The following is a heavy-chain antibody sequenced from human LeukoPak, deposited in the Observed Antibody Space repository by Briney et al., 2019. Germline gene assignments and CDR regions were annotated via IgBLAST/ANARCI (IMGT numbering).Heavy chain of an antibody. V-gene: IGHV3-49*04. CDR3: TRVGAAAGTLYYYYYYMDV. CDR2: IRSKAYGGTT. Sequence: PGGSLRLSCTASGFTFGDYAMSWVRQAPGKGLEWVGFIRSKAYGGTTEYAASVKGRFTISRDDSKSIAYLQMNSLKTEDTAVYYCTRVGAAAGTLYYYYYYMDVWGKGTTVTISS. D-gene: IGHD6-13*01. J-gene: IGHJ6*03. CDR1: GFTFGDYA.